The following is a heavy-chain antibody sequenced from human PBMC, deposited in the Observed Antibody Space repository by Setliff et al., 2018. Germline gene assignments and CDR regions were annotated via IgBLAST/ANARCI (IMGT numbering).Heavy chain of an antibody. CDR3: ARVTNWGLDLRFDP. CDR2: IYYSGST. V-gene: IGHV4-59*01. CDR1: GDSISSYY. D-gene: IGHD7-27*01. J-gene: IGHJ5*02. Sequence: PSETLSLTCTVSGDSISSYYWSWIRQPPGKGLEWIGYIYYSGSTNYNPSLKGRVTMSVATFENHFSLKLNSLTAADTAVYYCARVTNWGLDLRFDPWGQGTLVTVSS.